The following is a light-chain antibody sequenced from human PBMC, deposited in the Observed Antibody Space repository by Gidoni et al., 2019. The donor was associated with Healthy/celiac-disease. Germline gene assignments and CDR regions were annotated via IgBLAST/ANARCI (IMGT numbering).Light chain of an antibody. Sequence: LTHPPSVPGPPWPVNHHPRTWNHQCCWELKPCPLVPTPPRQNPKLMIYEGSKRPSGVSNRFSGSKSGNTASLTISGLQAEDEADYYCCSYAGSSTYVFGTGTKVTVL. CDR2: EGS. J-gene: IGLJ1*01. V-gene: IGLV2-23*01. CDR3: CSYAGSSTYV. CDR1: QCCWELKP.